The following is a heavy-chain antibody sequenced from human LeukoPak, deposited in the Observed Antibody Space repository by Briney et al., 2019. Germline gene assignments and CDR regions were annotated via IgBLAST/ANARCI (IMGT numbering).Heavy chain of an antibody. CDR1: GGSISSYY. CDR2: IYYSGST. J-gene: IGHJ4*02. CDR3: ARDRIAALDY. V-gene: IGHV4-59*01. Sequence: PSETLPLTCTVSGGSISSYYWSWIRQPPGKGLEWIGYIYYSGSTNYNPSLKSRVTISVDTSKNQFSLKLSSVTAADTAVYYCARDRIAALDYWGQGTLVTVSS. D-gene: IGHD6-6*01.